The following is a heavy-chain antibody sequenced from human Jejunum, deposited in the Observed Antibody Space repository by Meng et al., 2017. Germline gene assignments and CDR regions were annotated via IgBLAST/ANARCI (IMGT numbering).Heavy chain of an antibody. Sequence: SETLSLTGSVSGASISGSAYYWGWIRQSPGKGLEWIGSIYYSGSPYFNPSLKSRVTMSVDLSQNRLSLKVSSVTAADTAVYYCARGPLFSPTDFWGQG. CDR3: ARGPLFSPTDF. J-gene: IGHJ4*02. D-gene: IGHD3-9*01. CDR1: GASISGSAYY. CDR2: IYYSGSP. V-gene: IGHV4-39*07.